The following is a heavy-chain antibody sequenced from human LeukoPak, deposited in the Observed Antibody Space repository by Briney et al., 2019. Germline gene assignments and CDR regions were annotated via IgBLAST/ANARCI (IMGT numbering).Heavy chain of an antibody. CDR3: ARGVTTSYYYYYYYMDV. V-gene: IGHV1-2*02. D-gene: IGHD3-3*01. CDR1: GYTFTGYY. CDR2: INPNSGGT. J-gene: IGHJ6*03. Sequence: GPSVTVSCKPSGYTFTGYYMHWVRQAPGQGVEWMGWINPNSGGTNYAQKFQGRVTMTRDTSIRKAYMELSRLRSDETAVYYCARGVTTSYYYYYYYMDVWGKGTTVTISS.